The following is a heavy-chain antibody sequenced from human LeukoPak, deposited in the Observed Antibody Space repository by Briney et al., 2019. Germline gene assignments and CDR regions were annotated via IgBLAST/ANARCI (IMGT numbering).Heavy chain of an antibody. V-gene: IGHV1-24*01. CDR1: GYTLTELS. CDR2: FDPKDGET. CDR3: ATYYWNDAFDY. J-gene: IGHJ4*02. D-gene: IGHD1-1*01. Sequence: VASVKVSCKVSGYTLTELSMHWVRQAPGKGLEWMGGFDPKDGETIYAQKFQGRVTMTEDTSTDTAYMELSSLRSEDTGVYYCATYYWNDAFDYWGQGTLVPVSS.